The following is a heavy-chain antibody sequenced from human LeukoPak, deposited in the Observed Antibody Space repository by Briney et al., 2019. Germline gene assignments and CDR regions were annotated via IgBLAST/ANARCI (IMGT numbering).Heavy chain of an antibody. CDR2: IYYSGST. CDR1: GGSISSYY. V-gene: IGHV4-59*12. J-gene: IGHJ3*02. CDR3: ARGLMRSAFDI. Sequence: PSETLSLTCTVSGGSISSYYWSWIRQPPGKGLEWIGYIYYSGSTNYNPSLKSRVTISVDTSKNQFSLKLSSVAAADTAVYYCARGLMRSAFDIWGQGTMVTVSS. D-gene: IGHD2-8*01.